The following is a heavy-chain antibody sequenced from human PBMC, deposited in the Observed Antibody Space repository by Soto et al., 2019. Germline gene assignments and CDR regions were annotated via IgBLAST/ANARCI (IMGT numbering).Heavy chain of an antibody. CDR1: GGSISSYC. V-gene: IGHV4-39*01. J-gene: IGHJ4*02. CDR3: AIVLGYCTNGVCANFDY. CDR2: IYYSGST. Sequence: PSETLSLTCTVSGGSISSYCCGWIRQPPGKGLEWIGGIYYSGSTYYNPSLKSRVTISVDTSKNQFSLKLSSVTAADTAVYYCAIVLGYCTNGVCANFDYWGQGTLVTVSS. D-gene: IGHD2-8*01.